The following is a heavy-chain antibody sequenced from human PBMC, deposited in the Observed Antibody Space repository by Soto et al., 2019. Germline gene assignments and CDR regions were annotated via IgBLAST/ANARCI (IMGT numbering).Heavy chain of an antibody. CDR1: GFNFNDHG. CDR3: AKEDSGFSGYMDV. V-gene: IGHV3-9*01. J-gene: IGHJ6*03. D-gene: IGHD3-10*01. CDR2: ITWHSDGM. Sequence: EVQLVESGGGLVQPGRSLRLSCIASGFNFNDHGMHCVRQAPGTGLEWVSGITWHSDGMGYADSVKGRFTISRDNAKNSLYLQMNSLRVEDTALYYCAKEDSGFSGYMDVWGQGNTVTVSS.